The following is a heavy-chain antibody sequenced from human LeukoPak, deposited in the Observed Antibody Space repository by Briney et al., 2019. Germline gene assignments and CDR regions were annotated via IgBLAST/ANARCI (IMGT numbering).Heavy chain of an antibody. CDR3: ARVQSSSWYTNYYYGMDV. J-gene: IGHJ6*02. V-gene: IGHV3-30-3*01. Sequence: PGGSLRLSCAASGFTFSSYAMHWVRQAPGKGLEWVAVISYDGSNKYYADSVKGRFTISRDNSKNTLYLRMNSLRAEDTAVYYCARVQSSSWYTNYYYGMDVWGQGTTVTVSS. CDR2: ISYDGSNK. D-gene: IGHD6-13*01. CDR1: GFTFSSYA.